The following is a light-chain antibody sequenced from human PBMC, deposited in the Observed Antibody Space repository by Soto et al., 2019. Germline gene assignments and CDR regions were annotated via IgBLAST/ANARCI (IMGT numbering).Light chain of an antibody. Sequence: QSALTQPPSISGAPGQRVTISCTGSSSNIGAGSDVHWYHQLPGTAPKLLIFSNDHRPSGVPDRFSGSKSGTSAYLAISGLRSEDEADYYCAAWDDSLRGHGAFGGGTKLTVL. CDR3: AAWDDSLRGHGA. J-gene: IGLJ2*01. CDR2: SND. CDR1: SSNIGAGSD. V-gene: IGLV1-40*01.